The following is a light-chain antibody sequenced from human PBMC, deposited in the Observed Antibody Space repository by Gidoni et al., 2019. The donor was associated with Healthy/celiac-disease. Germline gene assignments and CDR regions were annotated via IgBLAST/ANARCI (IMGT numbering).Light chain of an antibody. CDR3: MQRIEFPLT. CDR2: THS. J-gene: IGKJ4*01. Sequence: IVMITTPPSLPVTPGASASISCRSTQSLLDSDDGNTYLDWYLQKPGQAPKLLIYTHSYRASGVPDRFSGSGSGTDFTLKISRVEAEDVGVYYCMQRIEFPLTFXGXTKVEIK. V-gene: IGKV2-40*01. CDR1: QSLLDSDDGNTY.